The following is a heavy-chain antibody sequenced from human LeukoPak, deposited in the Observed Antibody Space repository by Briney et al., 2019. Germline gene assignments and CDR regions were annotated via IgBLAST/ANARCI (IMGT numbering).Heavy chain of an antibody. D-gene: IGHD2-15*01. V-gene: IGHV1-69*05. CDR1: GGTFSSYA. CDR3: AREPGGSCYGGCSEYFQH. Sequence: GASVKVSCKASGGTFSSYAISWVRQAPGQGLEWMGGIIPIFGTANYAQKFQGRVTITTDESTSTAYMELSSLRSEDTAVYYCAREPGGSCYGGCSEYFQHWGQGNLVTVSS. CDR2: IIPIFGTA. J-gene: IGHJ1*01.